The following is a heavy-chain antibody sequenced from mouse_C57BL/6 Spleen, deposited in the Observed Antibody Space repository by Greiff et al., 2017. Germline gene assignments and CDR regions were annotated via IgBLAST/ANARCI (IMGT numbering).Heavy chain of an antibody. CDR1: VYTFTSYW. Sequence: VQLQPPGTELVKPGASVKLSCKASVYTFTSYWMHWVKLRPGQGLAWIGNINPSTGDTNYNAKFKSKATLTVDKSSSSAYMQLSSLTAEDSAVYYCAGGYGSSLDYWGQGTTLTVSS. CDR2: INPSTGDT. J-gene: IGHJ2*01. D-gene: IGHD1-1*01. V-gene: IGHV1-53*01. CDR3: AGGYGSSLDY.